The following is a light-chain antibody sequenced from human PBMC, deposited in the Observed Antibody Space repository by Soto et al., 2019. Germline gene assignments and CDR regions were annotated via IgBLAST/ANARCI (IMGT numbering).Light chain of an antibody. V-gene: IGLV4-69*01. CDR1: SGHSSYA. CDR2: LNSDGSH. Sequence: QSVLTQSPSASASLGASVKLTCTLSSGHSSYAIAWHQQQPEKDPRYLMKLNSDGSHSKGDGIPDRFSGSSSGAERYLTISSLQSEDEADYYCQTWGTGLLVFGGGTKVTVL. J-gene: IGLJ3*02. CDR3: QTWGTGLLV.